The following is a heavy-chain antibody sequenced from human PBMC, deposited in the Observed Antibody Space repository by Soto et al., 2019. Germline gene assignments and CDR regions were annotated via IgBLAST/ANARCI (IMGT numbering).Heavy chain of an antibody. CDR3: ARPKLRHSSSGWDYFDY. D-gene: IGHD6-19*01. CDR1: GGTFSSYA. CDR2: IIPIFGTA. V-gene: IGHV1-69*13. J-gene: IGHJ4*02. Sequence: SVKVSCKASGGTFSSYAISWVRQAPGQGLEWMGGIIPIFGTANYAQKFQGRVTITADESTSTAYMELSSLRSEDTAVYYCARPKLRHSSSGWDYFDYWGQGTLVTVSS.